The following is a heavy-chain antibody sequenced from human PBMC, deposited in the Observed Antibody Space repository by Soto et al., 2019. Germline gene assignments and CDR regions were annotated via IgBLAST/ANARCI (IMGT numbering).Heavy chain of an antibody. D-gene: IGHD3-22*01. CDR1: GGSISSGGYY. CDR2: IDYSGST. CDR3: ATSNYYDGSGDYPSCARYFQH. J-gene: IGHJ1*01. V-gene: IGHV4-31*03. Sequence: PSETLSLTCTVSGGSISSGGYYWSWIRQHPGKGLEWIGYIDYSGSTHYNPSLKCRVTLSVDTSKNQFSLKLRSVTAADTAVYYSATSNYYDGSGDYPSCARYFQHWGRGTLVTVSS.